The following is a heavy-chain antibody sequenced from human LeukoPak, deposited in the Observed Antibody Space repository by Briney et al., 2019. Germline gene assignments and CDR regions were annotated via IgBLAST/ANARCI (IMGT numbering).Heavy chain of an antibody. V-gene: IGHV4-59*12. D-gene: IGHD6-13*01. CDR3: ARVIAAAGTTFDY. Sequence: SETLSLTCTVSGGSISSYYWSWIRQPPGKGLEWIGYIYYSGSTYYNPSLKSRVTISVDTSKNQFSLKLSSVTAADTAVYYCARVIAAAGTTFDYWGQGTLVTVSS. J-gene: IGHJ4*02. CDR2: IYYSGST. CDR1: GGSISSYY.